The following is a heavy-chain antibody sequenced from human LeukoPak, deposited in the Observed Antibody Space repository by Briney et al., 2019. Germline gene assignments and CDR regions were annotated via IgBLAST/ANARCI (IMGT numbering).Heavy chain of an antibody. CDR2: FDPEDGET. CDR3: ATATPAAKGGGFDY. Sequence: GASVKVSXKVSGYTLTELSMHWVRQAPGKGLEWMGGFDPEDGETIYAQKFQGRVTMTEDTSTDTAYMELSSLRSEDTAVYYCATATPAAKGGGFDYWGQGTLVTVSS. CDR1: GYTLTELS. V-gene: IGHV1-24*01. D-gene: IGHD2-2*01. J-gene: IGHJ4*02.